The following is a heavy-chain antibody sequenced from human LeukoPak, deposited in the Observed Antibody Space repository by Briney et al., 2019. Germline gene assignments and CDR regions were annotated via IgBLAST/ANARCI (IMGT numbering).Heavy chain of an antibody. CDR2: INPSGGST. J-gene: IGHJ5*02. D-gene: IGHD6-6*01. CDR3: ARGSRRQLVHHRHNRFDP. Sequence: ASVKVSCKASGYTFTSYYMHWVRQAPGQGLEWMGIINPSGGSTSYAQKFQGRVTMTRDMSTSTVYMELSSLRSEDTAVYYCARGSRRQLVHHRHNRFDPWGQGTLVTVSS. CDR1: GYTFTSYY. V-gene: IGHV1-46*01.